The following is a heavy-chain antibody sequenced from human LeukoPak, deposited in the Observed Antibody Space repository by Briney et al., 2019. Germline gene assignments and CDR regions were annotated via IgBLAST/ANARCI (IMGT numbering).Heavy chain of an antibody. CDR3: AGGTGLPPANYFYYGMDV. D-gene: IGHD3/OR15-3a*01. Sequence: PGGYLRLSCAASGFTFSSYAMSWVRQAPGKGLEWVSTISGSGGSTFYADSVKGRFTFSRDNSKNTLYLQMNSLKAEDTAVYYCAGGTGLPPANYFYYGMDVWGQGTTVTVSS. CDR2: ISGSGGST. J-gene: IGHJ6*02. V-gene: IGHV3-23*01. CDR1: GFTFSSYA.